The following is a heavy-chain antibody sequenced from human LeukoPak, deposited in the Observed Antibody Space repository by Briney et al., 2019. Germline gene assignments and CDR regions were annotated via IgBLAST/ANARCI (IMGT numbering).Heavy chain of an antibody. J-gene: IGHJ6*02. CDR1: GYTFTGYY. CDR3: ARDRVPNSGSYYDYYYYYGMTS. D-gene: IGHD1-26*01. CDR2: INPNSGGT. Sequence: ASVKVSCKASGYTFTGYYMHWVRQAPGQGLEWMGWINPNSGGTNYAQKFQGRVTMTRDTSISTAYMELSRLRSDDTAVYYCARDRVPNSGSYYDYYYYYGMTSGAKGPRSPSP. V-gene: IGHV1-2*02.